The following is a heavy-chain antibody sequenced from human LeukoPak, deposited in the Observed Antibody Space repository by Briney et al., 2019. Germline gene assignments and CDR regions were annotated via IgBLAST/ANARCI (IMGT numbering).Heavy chain of an antibody. Sequence: ASVKVSCKASGYTFTSYDINWVRQAPGQGLEWMGWISGYDGNRKYAQKFQGRVTMTTDPSTNTAYMELRSLRSDDTAVYYCARCDYVWGDYRYRPILYFDFWGQGTLVTVSS. J-gene: IGHJ4*02. V-gene: IGHV1-18*01. CDR3: ARCDYVWGDYRYRPILYFDF. CDR1: GYTFTSYD. D-gene: IGHD3-16*02. CDR2: ISGYDGNR.